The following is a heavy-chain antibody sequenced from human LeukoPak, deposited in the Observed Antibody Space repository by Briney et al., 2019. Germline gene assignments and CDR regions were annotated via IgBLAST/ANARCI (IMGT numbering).Heavy chain of an antibody. Sequence: SVKVSCKASGYTFTSYYMHWVRQAPGQGLEWMGGIIPIFGTANYAQKFQGRVTITADESTSTAYMELSSLRSEDTAVYYCARGNEMATTSYWGQGTLVTVSS. V-gene: IGHV1-69*13. CDR3: ARGNEMATTSY. CDR1: GYTFTSYY. D-gene: IGHD5-24*01. CDR2: IIPIFGTA. J-gene: IGHJ4*02.